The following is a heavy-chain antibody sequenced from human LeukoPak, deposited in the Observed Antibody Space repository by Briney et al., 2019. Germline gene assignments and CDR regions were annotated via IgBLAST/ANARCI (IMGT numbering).Heavy chain of an antibody. CDR1: GGSISSGGYA. V-gene: IGHV4-30-2*01. CDR2: IYDSGST. CDR3: ARHRYYDSSGYVYFDY. J-gene: IGHJ4*02. Sequence: SETLSLTCAVSGGSISSGGYAWSWIRQPPGKGLEWIGYIYDSGSTYYNPSLQSRVTVSLDRSKNQFSLKLSSVTAADTAVYYCARHRYYDSSGYVYFDYWGQGALVTVSS. D-gene: IGHD3-22*01.